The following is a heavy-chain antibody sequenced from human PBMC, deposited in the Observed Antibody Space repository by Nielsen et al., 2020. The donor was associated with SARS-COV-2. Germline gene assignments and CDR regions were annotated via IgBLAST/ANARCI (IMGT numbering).Heavy chain of an antibody. CDR1: GGSISSYY. D-gene: IGHD5-18*01. CDR2: IYYSGST. J-gene: IGHJ6*03. Sequence: SETLSLTCTVSGGSISSYYWSWIRQPPGKGLEWIGYIYYSGSTNYNPSLKSRVTLSVDTSKNQFSLKLSSVTAADTAVYYCARDGYSYGYSGYYYMDVWGKGTTVTVSS. CDR3: ARDGYSYGYSGYYYMDV. V-gene: IGHV4-59*01.